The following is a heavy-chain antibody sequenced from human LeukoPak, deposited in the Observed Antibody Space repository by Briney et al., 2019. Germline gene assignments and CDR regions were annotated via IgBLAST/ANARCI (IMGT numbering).Heavy chain of an antibody. CDR3: AREVVVPGAPYYFDY. Sequence: GGSLRLSCVASGFTFRTDWMSWVRQAPGKGPEWVASIKHDGSEKYYVDSVKGRFTISTDNAKNSLYLQMNSLRAEDTAVYYCAREVVVPGAPYYFDYWGQGTLVTVSS. CDR2: IKHDGSEK. D-gene: IGHD2-2*01. V-gene: IGHV3-7*03. CDR1: GFTFRTDW. J-gene: IGHJ4*02.